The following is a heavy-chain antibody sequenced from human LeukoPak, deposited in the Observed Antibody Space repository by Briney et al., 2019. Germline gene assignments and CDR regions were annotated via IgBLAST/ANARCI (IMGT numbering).Heavy chain of an antibody. CDR2: ISSSSSYI. Sequence: PGGSLRLSCAASGFTVSSNYMSWVRQAPGKGLEWVSSISSSSSYIYYADSVKGRFTISRDNAKNSLYLQMNSLRAEDTAVYYCARDRVNYMDVWGKGTTVTVSS. CDR3: ARDRVNYMDV. CDR1: GFTVSSNY. J-gene: IGHJ6*03. D-gene: IGHD2-21*01. V-gene: IGHV3-21*01.